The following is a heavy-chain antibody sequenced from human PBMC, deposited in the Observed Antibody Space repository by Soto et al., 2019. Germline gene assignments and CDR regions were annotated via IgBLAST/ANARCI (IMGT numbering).Heavy chain of an antibody. J-gene: IGHJ2*01. D-gene: IGHD3-3*01. CDR3: AGERYRFSRGPFDL. CDR1: GGSVGTGDYA. Sequence: QVQLQESGPGLVKPSQTLSLTCTVSGGSVGTGDYAWTWIRQAPGKDLEWLAYDYYTGNNSQNPSLTGRSSISVDTSKTPFSLALRSVTAADTAVYYCAGERYRFSRGPFDLWGRGTLVTVSS. CDR2: DYYTGNN. V-gene: IGHV4-30-4*01.